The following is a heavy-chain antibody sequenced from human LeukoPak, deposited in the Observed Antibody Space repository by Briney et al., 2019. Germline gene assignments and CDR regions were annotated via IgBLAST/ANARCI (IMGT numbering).Heavy chain of an antibody. CDR3: ARQYISGCHGH. D-gene: IGHD6-19*01. V-gene: IGHV3-7*01. Sequence: GGSLRLSCGASGFTFSGYWMSWVRQAPGKGLEWVANIKEDGTEKYYVDSVKGRFTISRDNAKNFLYLQMNSLRAEDTAVYYCARQYISGCHGHWGQGTLVTVSS. CDR1: GFTFSGYW. J-gene: IGHJ4*02. CDR2: IKEDGTEK.